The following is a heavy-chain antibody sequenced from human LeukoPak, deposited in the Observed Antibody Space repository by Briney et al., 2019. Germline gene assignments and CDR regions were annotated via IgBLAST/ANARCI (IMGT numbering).Heavy chain of an antibody. CDR3: ARDSSSGYYPDH. CDR1: GFTFSSHG. Sequence: PGGSLRLSCAASGFTFSSHGMHWVRQAPGKGLEWVAFIRYDGSNNYYADSVKGRFMISRDNSKNSLYLQMNSLRPDDTAVYYCARDSSSGYYPDHWGQGTLVTVSS. J-gene: IGHJ4*02. D-gene: IGHD3-22*01. V-gene: IGHV3-30*02. CDR2: IRYDGSNN.